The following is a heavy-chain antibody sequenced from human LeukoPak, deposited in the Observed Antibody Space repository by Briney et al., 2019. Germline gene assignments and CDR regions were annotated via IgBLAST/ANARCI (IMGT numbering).Heavy chain of an antibody. CDR2: IYYSGST. J-gene: IGHJ4*02. CDR1: GGSVSSGSYY. D-gene: IGHD4-11*01. V-gene: IGHV4-61*01. Sequence: KTSETLSLTCTVSGGSVSSGSYYWSWIRQPPGKGLGWIGYIYYSGSTNYNPSLKSRVTISVDTSKNQFSLKLSSVTAADTAVYYCARDAVTVNSYYFDYWGQGTLVTVSS. CDR3: ARDAVTVNSYYFDY.